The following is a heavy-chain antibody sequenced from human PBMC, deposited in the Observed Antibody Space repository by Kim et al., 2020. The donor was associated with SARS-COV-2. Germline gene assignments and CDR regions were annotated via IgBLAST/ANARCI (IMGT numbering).Heavy chain of an antibody. Sequence: EPLKGRFTISRDNSKNTLYLQMNSLRAEDTAVYYCARVMYYGSGENAFDIWGQGTMVTVSS. D-gene: IGHD3-10*01. J-gene: IGHJ3*02. CDR3: ARVMYYGSGENAFDI. V-gene: IGHV3-53*01.